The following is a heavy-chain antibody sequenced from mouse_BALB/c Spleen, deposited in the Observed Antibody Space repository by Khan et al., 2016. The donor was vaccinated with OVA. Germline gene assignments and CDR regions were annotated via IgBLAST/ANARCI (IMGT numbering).Heavy chain of an antibody. Sequence: QVQLKESGPGLVAPSQSLSITCTISGFSLNNYGVHWVRQPPGKGLEWLVVIWSDGSTTYNSALKSRLSISKDNSKSQVFLKINSLQTVDTAVYYCARQPYYHYYIMDYWGQGTSVTVSS. CDR2: IWSDGST. CDR1: GFSLNNYG. V-gene: IGHV2-6-1*01. J-gene: IGHJ4*01. CDR3: ARQPYYHYYIMDY. D-gene: IGHD2-10*01.